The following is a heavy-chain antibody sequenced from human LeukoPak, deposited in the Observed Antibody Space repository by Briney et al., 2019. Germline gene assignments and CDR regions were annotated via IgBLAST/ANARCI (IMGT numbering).Heavy chain of an antibody. Sequence: SETLSLTCTVSGGSISSYYWSWIRQPPGKRLEWIGYIYYSGRTNYNPSLKSRVTISVDTSKNQFSLKLISVTAADTAVYYCARGATYAYFDYWGQGTLVTVSS. J-gene: IGHJ4*02. CDR3: ARGATYAYFDY. D-gene: IGHD2-2*01. V-gene: IGHV4-59*01. CDR1: GGSISSYY. CDR2: IYYSGRT.